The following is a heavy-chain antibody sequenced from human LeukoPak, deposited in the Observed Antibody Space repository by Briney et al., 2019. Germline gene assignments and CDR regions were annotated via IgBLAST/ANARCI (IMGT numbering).Heavy chain of an antibody. Sequence: GRSLRLSCAASGFTFSSYGMHWVRQAPGKGLEWVAVIWYDGSNKYYADSVKGRFTISRDNSKNTLYLQMNSLRAEDTAVYYCARSIFGVVIPGFDYWGQGTLVTVSS. CDR3: ARSIFGVVIPGFDY. CDR2: IWYDGSNK. J-gene: IGHJ4*02. V-gene: IGHV3-33*01. CDR1: GFTFSSYG. D-gene: IGHD3-3*01.